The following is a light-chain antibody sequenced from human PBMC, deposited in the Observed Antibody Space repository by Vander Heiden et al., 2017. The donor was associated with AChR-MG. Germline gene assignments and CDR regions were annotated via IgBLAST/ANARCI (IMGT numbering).Light chain of an antibody. J-gene: IGKJ3*01. V-gene: IGKV3-20*01. CDR2: DAS. Sequence: EIVLTQSPGTLSLSPGERATLSCRASQSVSSSHLAWYQQKPGQAPRLLISDASRRATGIPDRFSGSGSGTDFTLTISRLEPEDFAVYYCQRYGSSPKFTFGHGTKVDVK. CDR1: QSVSSSH. CDR3: QRYGSSPKFT.